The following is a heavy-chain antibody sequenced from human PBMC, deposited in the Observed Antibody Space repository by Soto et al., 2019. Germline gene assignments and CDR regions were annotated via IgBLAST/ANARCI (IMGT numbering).Heavy chain of an antibody. CDR2: IIPIFGTA. Sequence: ASVKVSCKASGNSFSSYILTWVRQAPGQGLEWMGGIIPIFGTADYAQKFQGRVTITADESTSTAYMELNSLRSEDTAVYYCARAYSSVRYYFDNWGQGTLVTVSS. D-gene: IGHD3-22*01. CDR3: ARAYSSVRYYFDN. J-gene: IGHJ4*02. CDR1: GNSFSSYI. V-gene: IGHV1-69*13.